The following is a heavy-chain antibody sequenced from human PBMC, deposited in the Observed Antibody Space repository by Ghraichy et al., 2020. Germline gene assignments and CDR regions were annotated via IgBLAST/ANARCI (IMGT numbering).Heavy chain of an antibody. CDR2: ISVSADST. D-gene: IGHD6-19*01. J-gene: IGHJ3*02. Sequence: GGSLRLSCAASGFTFNSYAMNWVRQAPGKGLEWVSVISVSADSTYYADSVKGRFTISRDNSKDTLYLQMNSLRAEDTAVYYCAKNLIPVTGRHAFDIWGLGTMVTVSS. CDR3: AKNLIPVTGRHAFDI. CDR1: GFTFNSYA. V-gene: IGHV3-23*01.